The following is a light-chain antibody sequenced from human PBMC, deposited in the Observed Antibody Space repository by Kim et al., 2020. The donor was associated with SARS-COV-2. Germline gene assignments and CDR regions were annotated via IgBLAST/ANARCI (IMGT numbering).Light chain of an antibody. V-gene: IGLV3-21*01. CDR2: YGS. J-gene: IGLJ2*01. CDR3: QVWDSSSDHVV. Sequence: PGKTALLTWGDRNDGSKTLPWYQQKSGQAPILVIHYGSDRPSGIPERFSGSHSGNTATLTISRVEAGDEADYYCQVWDSSSDHVVFGGGTQLTVL. CDR1: NDGSKT.